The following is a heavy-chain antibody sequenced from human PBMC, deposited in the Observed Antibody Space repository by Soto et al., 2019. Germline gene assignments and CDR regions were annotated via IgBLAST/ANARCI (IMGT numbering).Heavy chain of an antibody. J-gene: IGHJ4*02. CDR1: GFTFSSYG. CDR3: AKDRRAGGNYGFYSDF. V-gene: IGHV3-23*01. D-gene: IGHD1-7*01. Sequence: EMQLLESGGGLVQPGGSLRLSCAVSGFTFSSYGMTWVRQAPGKGLGWISFSSATGSGTYYADSVKGRFPISRDNSKNTLYLQITSLRADDPAVYYCAKDRRAGGNYGFYSDFWGQGALVIVSS. CDR2: SSATGSGT.